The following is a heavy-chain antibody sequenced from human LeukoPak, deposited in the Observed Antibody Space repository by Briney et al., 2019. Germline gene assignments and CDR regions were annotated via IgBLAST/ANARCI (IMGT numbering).Heavy chain of an antibody. CDR3: AKPPGYCSSTSCYYVYYYYYYMDV. V-gene: IGHV3-30*02. J-gene: IGHJ6*03. CDR1: GFTFSSYG. CDR2: IRYDGSNK. D-gene: IGHD2-2*01. Sequence: GGSLRLSCAASGFTFSSYGMHWVRQAPGKGLEWVAFIRYDGSNKYYADSVKGRFTISRDNSKNTLYLQMNSLRAEDTAVYYCAKPPGYCSSTSCYYVYYYYYYMDVWGKGTTVTVSS.